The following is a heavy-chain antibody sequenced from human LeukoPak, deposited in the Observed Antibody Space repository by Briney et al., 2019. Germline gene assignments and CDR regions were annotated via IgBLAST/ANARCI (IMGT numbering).Heavy chain of an antibody. CDR3: ARDLGSGAFDI. CDR1: GFAFSDYY. J-gene: IGHJ3*02. Sequence: GGSLRLSCAASGFAFSDYYMSWIRQAPGEGLESISYISSSGNTIHDADSLKGRFTISRDNARNSLYLQMNSLRVEDTAVYYCARDLGSGAFDIWGQGTMVTVS. CDR2: ISSSGNTI. V-gene: IGHV3-11*04. D-gene: IGHD3-10*01.